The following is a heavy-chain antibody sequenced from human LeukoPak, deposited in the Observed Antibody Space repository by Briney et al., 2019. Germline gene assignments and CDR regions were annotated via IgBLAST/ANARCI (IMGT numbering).Heavy chain of an antibody. CDR3: ARGVSDGPLLGCSSTSCSPWFDP. D-gene: IGHD2-2*01. J-gene: IGHJ5*02. Sequence: ASVKVSCKASGYTFTSYGISWVRQAPGQGLEWMGWISAYNGNTNYAQKLQGRVTMTTDTSTSTAYMELRSLRSDDTAVYYCARGVSDGPLLGCSSTSCSPWFDPWGQGTLVTVSS. CDR2: ISAYNGNT. CDR1: GYTFTSYG. V-gene: IGHV1-18*01.